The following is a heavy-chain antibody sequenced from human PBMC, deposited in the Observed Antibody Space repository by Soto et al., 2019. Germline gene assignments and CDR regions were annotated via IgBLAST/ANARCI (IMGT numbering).Heavy chain of an antibody. CDR3: TTDFGELLDFDY. V-gene: IGHV3-15*01. D-gene: IGHD3-10*01. J-gene: IGHJ4*02. CDR2: IKSKTDGGTT. Sequence: EVQLVESGGGLVKPGGSLRLSCAASGFTFSNAWMSWVRQAPGKGLEWVGRIKSKTDGGTTDYAAPVKGRFTISRDDSKNTLYLQMNSLKTEDTAVYYCTTDFGELLDFDYWGQGTLVTVSS. CDR1: GFTFSNAW.